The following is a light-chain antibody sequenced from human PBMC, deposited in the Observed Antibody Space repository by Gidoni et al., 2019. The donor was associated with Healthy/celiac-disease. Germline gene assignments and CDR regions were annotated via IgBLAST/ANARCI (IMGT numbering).Light chain of an antibody. CDR3: QQYNNWPLT. CDR2: GAS. V-gene: IGKV3-15*01. CDR1: QGVSSN. J-gene: IGKJ1*01. Sequence: EIVITQSPSTLSVSPGERATLSCRASQGVSSNLAWYQQKPGQAPRLLIYGASTRATGIPARFSGSGSGTEFTLTISSLQSEDFAVYYCQQYNNWPLTFGQGTKVEIK.